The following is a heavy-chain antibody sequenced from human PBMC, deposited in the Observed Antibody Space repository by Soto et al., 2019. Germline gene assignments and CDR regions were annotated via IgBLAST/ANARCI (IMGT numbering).Heavy chain of an antibody. CDR2: IYYSGST. CDR3: ARDGGDLDY. J-gene: IGHJ4*02. Sequence: SETLSLTCTVSGGSISSYYWSWIRQPPGKGLEWIGYIYYSGSTNYNPSLKSRVTISVDTSKNQFSLKLSSVTAAVTAVYYCARDGGDLDYWGQGTLVTVSS. V-gene: IGHV4-59*01. CDR1: GGSISSYY. D-gene: IGHD2-21*01.